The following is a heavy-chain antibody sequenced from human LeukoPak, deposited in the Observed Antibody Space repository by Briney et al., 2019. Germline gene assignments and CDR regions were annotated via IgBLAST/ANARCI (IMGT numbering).Heavy chain of an antibody. CDR2: IKEDGTET. D-gene: IGHD2-2*01. V-gene: IGHV3-7*03. J-gene: IGHJ3*02. Sequence: GGSLRLSCAASGFMFSSNWMSWVRLAPGKGLEWVANIKEDGTETYYVDSVKGRFTISRDNAKNSLYLQMNSLRVEDTAVYYCAKEYQYASHAFDIWGQGTMVTVSS. CDR1: GFMFSSNW. CDR3: AKEYQYASHAFDI.